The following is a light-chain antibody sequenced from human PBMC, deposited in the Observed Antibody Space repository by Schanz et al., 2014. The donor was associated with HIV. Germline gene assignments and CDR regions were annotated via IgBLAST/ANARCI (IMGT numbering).Light chain of an antibody. Sequence: IVLTQSPGTLSLSPGERATLSCRASQSVSSNLAWYQQKPGQAPRLLIYGASSRATGTPDRVSGSGSGTDFTLTISRLEPEDFATYYCQQPASYPLTFGGGTKVEIK. J-gene: IGKJ4*01. CDR2: GAS. V-gene: IGKV3-20*01. CDR1: QSVSSN. CDR3: QQPASYPLT.